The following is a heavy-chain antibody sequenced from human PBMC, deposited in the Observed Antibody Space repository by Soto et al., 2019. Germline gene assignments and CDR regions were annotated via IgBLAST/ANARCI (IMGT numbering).Heavy chain of an antibody. Sequence: GGSLRLSCAASGFTFSSYAMSWVRQAPGKGLEWVSAISGSGGSTYYADSVKGRFTISRDNSKNTLYLRMNSLRAEDTAVYYCAKTISVTGYYISYFDYWGQGTLVTVSS. V-gene: IGHV3-23*01. CDR2: ISGSGGST. J-gene: IGHJ4*02. CDR1: GFTFSSYA. D-gene: IGHD3-9*01. CDR3: AKTISVTGYYISYFDY.